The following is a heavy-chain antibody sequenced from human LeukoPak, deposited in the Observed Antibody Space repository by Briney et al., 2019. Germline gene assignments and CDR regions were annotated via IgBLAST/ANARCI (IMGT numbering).Heavy chain of an antibody. V-gene: IGHV4-39*01. D-gene: IGHD6-6*01. J-gene: IGHJ4*02. CDR3: ARRAARPERYFDY. CDR1: GGSISSSSYY. CDR2: IYYSGST. Sequence: PSETLSLTCTVSGGSISSSSYYWGWIRQPPGKGLEWIGSIYYSGSTYYNPSLKSRVTISVDTSKNQFSLKLSSVTVADTAVYYCARRAARPERYFDYWGQGTLVTVSS.